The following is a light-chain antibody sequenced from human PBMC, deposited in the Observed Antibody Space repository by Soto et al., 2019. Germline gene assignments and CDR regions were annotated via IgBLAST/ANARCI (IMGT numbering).Light chain of an antibody. CDR3: QTWGSGTVV. V-gene: IGLV4-69*01. CDR1: SGHSSYA. J-gene: IGLJ2*01. CDR2: LNSDGSH. Sequence: QLVLTQSPSASASLGASVKLTCTLSSGHSSYAIAWHQQRPEKGPRYLMKLNSDGSHSKGDGIPDRFSGSSSGAERYLTISRLQSEDEADYYCQTWGSGTVVFGGGTKLTVL.